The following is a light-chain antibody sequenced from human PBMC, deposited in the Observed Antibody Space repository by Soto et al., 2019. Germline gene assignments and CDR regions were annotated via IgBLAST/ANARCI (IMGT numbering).Light chain of an antibody. V-gene: IGKV1-9*01. CDR2: AAS. CDR1: QGISSY. CDR3: QQLNDYPIT. J-gene: IGKJ5*01. Sequence: IQLTQSPSSLSASVGDRVTITCRASQGISSYLAWYQQKPGKAPKLLIYAASTLQSGVPSRFSGSGSGTDFTLTISSLQTEDFATYYCQQLNDYPITFGQGTRLEIK.